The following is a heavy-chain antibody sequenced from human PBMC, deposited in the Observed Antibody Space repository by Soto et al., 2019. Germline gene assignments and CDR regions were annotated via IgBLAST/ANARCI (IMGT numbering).Heavy chain of an antibody. CDR2: ISSSSSYI. D-gene: IGHD2-2*01. CDR1: GFTFSSYS. Sequence: GGSLRLSCAASGFTFSSYSMNWVRQAPGKGLEWVSSISSSSSYIYYADSVKGRFTISRDNAKNSLYLQMNSLRAEDTAVYYCARDDIVVVPAAMLHYYYMDVWGKGTTVTVSS. J-gene: IGHJ6*03. CDR3: ARDDIVVVPAAMLHYYYMDV. V-gene: IGHV3-21*01.